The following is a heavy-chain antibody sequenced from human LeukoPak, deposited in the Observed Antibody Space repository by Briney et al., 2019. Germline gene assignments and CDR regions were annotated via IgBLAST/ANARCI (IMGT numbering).Heavy chain of an antibody. CDR1: GFTFSSYG. CDR3: ARVAMGARPHWFDP. Sequence: PGGSLRLSCAASGFTFSSYGMHWVRQAPGKGLEWVAFIRYDGTEKYYGDSVKGRFTISRDNSKNTLYLQMNSLRAEDTAVYYCARVAMGARPHWFDPWGQGILVTVAS. CDR2: IRYDGTEK. V-gene: IGHV3-30*02. D-gene: IGHD6-6*01. J-gene: IGHJ5*02.